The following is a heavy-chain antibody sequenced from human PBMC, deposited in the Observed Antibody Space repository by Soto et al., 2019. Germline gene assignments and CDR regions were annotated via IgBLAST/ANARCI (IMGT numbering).Heavy chain of an antibody. V-gene: IGHV3-33*08. D-gene: IGHD3-22*01. CDR3: ARARSYYDSSGYYLGYFQH. CDR2: IWYDGSNK. Sequence: PGGSLRLSCAACGFPFSNVPMNWVGQAPGKGLEGVAVIWYDGSNKYYADSVKGRFTISRDNSKNTLYLQMNSLRAEDTAVYYCARARSYYDSSGYYLGYFQHWGQGTLVTVSS. CDR1: GFPFSNVP. J-gene: IGHJ1*01.